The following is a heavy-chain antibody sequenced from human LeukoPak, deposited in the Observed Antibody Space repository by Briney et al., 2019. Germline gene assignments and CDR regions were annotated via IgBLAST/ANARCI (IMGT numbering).Heavy chain of an antibody. CDR1: GGSISSYY. V-gene: IGHV4-4*07. CDR3: ARESHYYDSSGYYYFTDYYYYYGMDV. Sequence: SETLSLTCTVSGGSISSYYWSWLRQPAGKGLEWIGRIYTSGSTNYNPSLKSRVTMSVDTSKNQFSLKLSSVTAADTAVYYCARESHYYDSSGYYYFTDYYYYYGMDVWGQGTTVTVSS. D-gene: IGHD3-22*01. CDR2: IYTSGST. J-gene: IGHJ6*02.